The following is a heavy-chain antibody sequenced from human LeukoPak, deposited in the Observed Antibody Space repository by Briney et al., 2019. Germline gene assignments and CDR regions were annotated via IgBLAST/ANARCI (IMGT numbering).Heavy chain of an antibody. Sequence: GGSLRLSCAASGFTFARYSMNWVRQAPGKGLEWVSSISSSSSNIYYADSVTGRFTISRDNAKNSLYLQMNSLRAEDTAVYYCAREGCSSTSCYDYWGQGTLVTVSS. CDR2: ISSSSSNI. CDR3: AREGCSSTSCYDY. D-gene: IGHD2-2*01. J-gene: IGHJ4*02. CDR1: GFTFARYS. V-gene: IGHV3-21*01.